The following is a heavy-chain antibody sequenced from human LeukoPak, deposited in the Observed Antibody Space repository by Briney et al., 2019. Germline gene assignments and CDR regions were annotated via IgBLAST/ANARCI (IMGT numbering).Heavy chain of an antibody. J-gene: IGHJ4*02. CDR2: ISAYNGNT. V-gene: IGHV1-18*03. Sequence: ASVKVSCKASGYTFTSYGISWVRQAPGQGLEWMGWISAYNGNTNYAQKFQGWVTMTRDTSISTAYMELSSLRSEDMAVYYCARGGGITSGYGYWGQGTLVTVSS. CDR3: ARGGGITSGYGY. CDR1: GYTFTSYG. D-gene: IGHD3-16*01.